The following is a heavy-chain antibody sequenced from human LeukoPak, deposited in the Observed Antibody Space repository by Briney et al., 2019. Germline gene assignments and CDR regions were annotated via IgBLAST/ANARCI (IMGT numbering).Heavy chain of an antibody. CDR3: ARAGAAPPFYYYYYMDV. CDR1: GGSISSYY. CDR2: VYYSGST. Sequence: SETLSLTCTVSGGSISSYYWSWIRQPPGKGLEWIGYVYYSGSTNYNPSLKSRVTISVDTSKNHFSLKLSSVTAADTAVYYCARAGAAPPFYYYYYMDVWGKGTTVTVSS. V-gene: IGHV4-59*01. J-gene: IGHJ6*03. D-gene: IGHD3-10*01.